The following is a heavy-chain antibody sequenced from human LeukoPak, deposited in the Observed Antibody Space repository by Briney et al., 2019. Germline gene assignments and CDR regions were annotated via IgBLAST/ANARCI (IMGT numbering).Heavy chain of an antibody. J-gene: IGHJ4*02. D-gene: IGHD7-27*01. Sequence: GGSLRLSCAASGFTFSSYWMHWVRQPRGKGLVWVPRINSDGSSTSYADSVKGRFTISRDNAKNTLYLQMNSLRVEDTAVYYCARDYQAANWVSCWGQGTLVSVSS. V-gene: IGHV3-74*01. CDR1: GFTFSSYW. CDR2: INSDGSST. CDR3: ARDYQAANWVSC.